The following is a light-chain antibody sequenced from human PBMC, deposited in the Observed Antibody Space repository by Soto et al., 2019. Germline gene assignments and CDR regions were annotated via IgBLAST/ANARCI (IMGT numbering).Light chain of an antibody. CDR3: MQALQTPRT. CDR1: QSLLHSNGYNY. J-gene: IGKJ1*01. CDR2: LGS. V-gene: IGKV2-28*01. Sequence: DIVMTQSPLSLPVTPGEPASISCRSSQSLLHSNGYNYLDWYLQKPGQSPQLLIYLGSNRDSGVPDRFSGSGSGTDFTLKISRVEAEDVGVYYCMQALQTPRTFGQGTKVEIK.